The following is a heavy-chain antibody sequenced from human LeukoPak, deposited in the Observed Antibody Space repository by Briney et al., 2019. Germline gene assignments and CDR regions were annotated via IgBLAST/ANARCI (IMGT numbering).Heavy chain of an antibody. D-gene: IGHD6-19*01. J-gene: IGHJ3*02. CDR2: INHSGST. CDR3: AQTAVADLDAFDI. Sequence: SETLPLTCAVDGGSFSGYYWSWIRQPPGKGLEWIGEINHSGSTNYNPSLKSRVTISVDTSKNQFSLKLSSVTAADTAVYYCAQTAVADLDAFDIWGQGTMVTVSS. CDR1: GGSFSGYY. V-gene: IGHV4-34*01.